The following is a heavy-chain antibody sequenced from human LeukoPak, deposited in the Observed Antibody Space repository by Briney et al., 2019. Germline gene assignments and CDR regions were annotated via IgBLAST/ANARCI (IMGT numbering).Heavy chain of an antibody. J-gene: IGHJ6*03. Sequence: GGSLRLSCAASGFTFSSYGMHWVRQAPGKGLEWVAFIRYDGSNKYYADSVKGRFTISRDNSKNTLYLQMNSLRAEDTAVYYCAKDSGYSYGYYYYYYMDVWGKGTTVTISS. CDR3: AKDSGYSYGYYYYYYMDV. CDR1: GFTFSSYG. D-gene: IGHD5-18*01. V-gene: IGHV3-30*02. CDR2: IRYDGSNK.